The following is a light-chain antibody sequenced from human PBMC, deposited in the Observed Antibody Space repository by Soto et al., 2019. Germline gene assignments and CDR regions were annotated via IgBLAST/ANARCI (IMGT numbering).Light chain of an antibody. J-gene: IGLJ2*01. CDR3: CSSVGSSAPVI. CDR2: EAS. Sequence: QSVLTQPASVSGSPGQSITISCTGNSSDVGTYSLVSWYRQDPGKAPKVLIYEASERPSGVSNRFSGSKSGNTASLTISGLQAEDEADYYCCSSVGSSAPVIFGGGTKLTVL. CDR1: SSDVGTYSL. V-gene: IGLV2-23*01.